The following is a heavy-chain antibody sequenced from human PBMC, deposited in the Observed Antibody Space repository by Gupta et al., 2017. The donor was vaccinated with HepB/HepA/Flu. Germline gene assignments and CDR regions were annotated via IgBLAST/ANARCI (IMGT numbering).Heavy chain of an antibody. CDR2: IIPIFGTA. V-gene: IGHV1-69*01. CDR1: GGTFSRYA. CDR3: ARAVPYYYYYMDV. Sequence: QVQRVQSGAEVKKPGSSVKDSCKASGGTFSRYAISWVRQAPGQELEWMGGIIPIFGTATYAQKFQGRVTITADESTSTAYMELSSLRSEDTAVYYCARAVPYYYYYMDVWGQGTTVTVSS. J-gene: IGHJ6*03.